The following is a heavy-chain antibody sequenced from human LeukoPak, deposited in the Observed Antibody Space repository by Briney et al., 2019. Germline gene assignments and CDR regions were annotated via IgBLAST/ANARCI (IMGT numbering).Heavy chain of an antibody. CDR2: IYYTASA. J-gene: IGHJ4*02. V-gene: IGHV4-59*12. CDR1: GASISSYY. Sequence: KPSETLSLTCTVSGASISSYYWSWIRQPPGKGLEWIGYIYYTASAKYNPSLKSRVTISVDASQNQFSLKLSSVTAADTAVYYCARGGASGYRYSWGQGTLVTVSS. CDR3: ARGGASGYRYS. D-gene: IGHD5-18*01.